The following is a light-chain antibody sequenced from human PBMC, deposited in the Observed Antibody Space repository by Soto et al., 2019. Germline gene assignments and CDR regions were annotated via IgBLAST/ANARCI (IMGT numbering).Light chain of an antibody. J-gene: IGKJ1*01. CDR2: QTS. Sequence: EIVLTQSPATLSSFPGDRVTLSCRASQYINTRLAWYQHRPGQAPRLLIYQTSIRAAGIPARFSASGSGTDFTLTISDVQPEVFELYYCHQRQSWHRKFGQGTKVNIX. V-gene: IGKV3D-11*01. CDR3: HQRQSWHRK. CDR1: QYINTR.